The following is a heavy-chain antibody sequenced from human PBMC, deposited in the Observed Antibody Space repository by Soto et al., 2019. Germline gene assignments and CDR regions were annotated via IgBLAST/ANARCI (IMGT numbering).Heavy chain of an antibody. Sequence: SVKVSCKASGGSFSSYTISWVRQAPGQGLEWMGRIIPILGIANYAQKFQGRVTITADKSTSTAYMELSSLRSEDTAVYYCARDLELERTPADPTFDFWGPGALVTVSS. CDR1: GGSFSSYT. D-gene: IGHD1-1*01. CDR3: ARDLELERTPADPTFDF. J-gene: IGHJ4*02. CDR2: IIPILGIA. V-gene: IGHV1-69*04.